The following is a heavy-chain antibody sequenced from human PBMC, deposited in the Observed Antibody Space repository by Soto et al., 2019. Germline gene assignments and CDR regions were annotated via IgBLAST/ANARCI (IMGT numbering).Heavy chain of an antibody. J-gene: IGHJ4*02. V-gene: IGHV4-31*03. CDR2: IYYSGST. D-gene: IGHD2-15*01. CDR3: ARSVRYCSGGSCYSGWVDY. CDR1: GGSISSGGYY. Sequence: QVQLQESGPGLVKHSQTLSLTCTVSGGSISSGGYYWSWIRQHPGKGLEWIGYIYYSGSTYYNPSLKSRVTISVDTSKNQFSLKLSSVTAADTAVYYCARSVRYCSGGSCYSGWVDYWGQETLVTVSS.